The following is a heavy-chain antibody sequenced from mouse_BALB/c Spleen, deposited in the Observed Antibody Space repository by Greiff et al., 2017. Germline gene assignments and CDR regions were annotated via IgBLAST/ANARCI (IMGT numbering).Heavy chain of an antibody. CDR2: INPSNGRT. CDR1: GYTFTSYW. J-gene: IGHJ4*01. Sequence: QVQLQQPGAELVKPGASVKLSCKASGYTFTSYWMHWVKQRPGQGLEWIGEINPSNGRTNYNEKFKSKATLTVDKSSSTAYMQLSSLTSEDSAVYYCARYDYEAMDYGGQGTSVTVSS. V-gene: IGHV1S81*02. CDR3: ARYDYEAMDY.